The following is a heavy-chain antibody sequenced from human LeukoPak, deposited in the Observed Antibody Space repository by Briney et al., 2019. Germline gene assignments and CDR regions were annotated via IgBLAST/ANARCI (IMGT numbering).Heavy chain of an antibody. CDR3: AGNFFDY. CDR2: IYTSGST. CDR1: GGSISSYY. Sequence: PSETLSLTCTVSGGSISSYYWSWIRQPPGKGLEWIGYIYTSGSTNYNPSLKSRVTMSVDTSKNQFSLKLSSVTAADTAVYYCAGNFFDYWGQGTLVTVSS. J-gene: IGHJ4*02. V-gene: IGHV4-4*08.